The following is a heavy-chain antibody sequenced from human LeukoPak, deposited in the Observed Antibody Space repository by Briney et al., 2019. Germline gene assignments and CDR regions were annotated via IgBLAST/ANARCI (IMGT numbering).Heavy chain of an antibody. D-gene: IGHD5-12*01. CDR2: IYSSGSN. Sequence: SETLSLTCTVSGGSISGYFWSWIRQPAGKGLEWIGRIYSSGSNNYKPSLKSRVTMSLDTSKNHLSLNLSSVTAADTAVYYCAREPTSGREPTSGRPLDYWGQGTLVTVSS. CDR1: GGSISGYF. CDR3: AREPTSGREPTSGRPLDY. J-gene: IGHJ4*02. V-gene: IGHV4-4*07.